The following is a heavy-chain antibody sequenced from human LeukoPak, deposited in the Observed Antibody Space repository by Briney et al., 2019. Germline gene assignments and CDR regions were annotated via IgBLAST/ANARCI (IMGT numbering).Heavy chain of an antibody. CDR3: ARQWLPNGYFDY. D-gene: IGHD6-19*01. CDR2: VNPNSGVT. CDR1: GYTFTAYF. Sequence: ASVKVSCKASGYTFTAYFMHWVRQAPGQGLEWMGRVNPNSGVTNSIQKFQGRVTMTSDTSISTAYMELSGLRSDDTAVYYCARQWLPNGYFDYWGQGTLVTVSS. J-gene: IGHJ4*02. V-gene: IGHV1-2*06.